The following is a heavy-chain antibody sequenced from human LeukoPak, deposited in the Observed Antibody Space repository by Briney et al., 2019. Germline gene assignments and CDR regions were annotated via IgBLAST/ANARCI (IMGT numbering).Heavy chain of an antibody. V-gene: IGHV1-2*02. CDR2: MDPVSGGT. D-gene: IGHD2-15*01. Sequence: ASVKVSCKASGYTFTAYYIHWVRQAPGQGLEWMGWMDPVSGGTNYAQRFQGRVTMTRDSSISTAYIQLSSLRSDDTADTAVYYCARGVGSGWFDPWGQGTLVIVSS. J-gene: IGHJ5*02. CDR1: GYTFTAYY. CDR3: ARGVGSGWFDP.